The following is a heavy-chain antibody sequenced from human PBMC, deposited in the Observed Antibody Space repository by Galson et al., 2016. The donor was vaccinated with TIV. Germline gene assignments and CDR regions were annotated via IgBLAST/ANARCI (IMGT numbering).Heavy chain of an antibody. J-gene: IGHJ4*02. Sequence: SGYTFTGYYMHWVRQAPGQGLEWMGWIIPNTGGTNYAQRFQGRVTMTRDTSISTVYMELSRLRPDDTAVYYCARDDVGFDSWGQGTLVTVSS. CDR1: GYTFTGYY. V-gene: IGHV1-2*02. CDR2: IIPNTGGT. CDR3: ARDDVGFDS.